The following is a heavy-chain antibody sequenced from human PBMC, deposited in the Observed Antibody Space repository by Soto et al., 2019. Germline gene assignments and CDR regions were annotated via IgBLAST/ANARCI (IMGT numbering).Heavy chain of an antibody. J-gene: IGHJ4*02. D-gene: IGHD3-10*01. CDR2: TYYSGST. Sequence: PSETLSLTCTVSGGSMIAYYWNWVRQPPWKGLQWIGYTYYSGSTTYNPSLKSRVTISVDSSKNQFSLKLDSVTPADTAVYYCARAPRGGVIIVITSAQIDYCGQGTLVTVSS. V-gene: IGHV4-59*01. CDR3: ARAPRGGVIIVITSAQIDY. CDR1: GGSMIAYY.